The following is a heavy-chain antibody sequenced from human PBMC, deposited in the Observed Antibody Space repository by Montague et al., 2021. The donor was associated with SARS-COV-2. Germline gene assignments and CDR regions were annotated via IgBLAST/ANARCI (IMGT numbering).Heavy chain of an antibody. Sequence: SLRLSCAASGFPFSSYVMHWVRQAPGKGLEWVSYITSSGSTIYYADSVKGRFTISRDNAKNSLYLQMNSLRAEDTAVYYCARDLPVTFMVRGVSFGYYGMDVWGQGTTVTVSS. J-gene: IGHJ6*02. CDR3: ARDLPVTFMVRGVSFGYYGMDV. V-gene: IGHV3-48*03. CDR2: ITSSGSTI. D-gene: IGHD3-10*01. CDR1: GFPFSSYV.